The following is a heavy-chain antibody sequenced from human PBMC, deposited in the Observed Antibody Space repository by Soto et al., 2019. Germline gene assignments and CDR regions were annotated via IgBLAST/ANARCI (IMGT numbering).Heavy chain of an antibody. CDR2: IYYSGST. V-gene: IGHV4-30-4*01. D-gene: IGHD3-3*01. CDR1: GGSISSGDYY. Sequence: PSETLSLTCTVSGGSISSGDYYWSWILQPPGKGLEWIGYIYYSGSTYYNPSLRSRVTISVDTSKNQFSLKLSSVTAADTAVYYCARVLVNYDFWSGYVNWFDPWGQGTLVTVSS. CDR3: ARVLVNYDFWSGYVNWFDP. J-gene: IGHJ5*02.